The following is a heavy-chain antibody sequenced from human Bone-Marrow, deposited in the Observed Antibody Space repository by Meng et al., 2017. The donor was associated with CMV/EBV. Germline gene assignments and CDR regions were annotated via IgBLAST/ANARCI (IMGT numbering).Heavy chain of an antibody. J-gene: IGHJ5*02. CDR1: GFTFNSYW. D-gene: IGHD2-2*01. CDR2: INSDGSST. CDR3: ARGVVPAAYVPSHPNWFDP. V-gene: IGHV3-74*01. Sequence: GESLKISCAASGFTFNSYWMHWVRQAPGKGLVWVSRINSDGSSTSYADSVKGRFTISRDNAKNTLYLQMNSLRAEDTAVYYCARGVVPAAYVPSHPNWFDPWGQGTLVTVSS.